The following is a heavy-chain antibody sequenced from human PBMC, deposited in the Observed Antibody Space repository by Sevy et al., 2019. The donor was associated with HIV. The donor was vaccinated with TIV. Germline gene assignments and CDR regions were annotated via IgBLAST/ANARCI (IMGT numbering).Heavy chain of an antibody. J-gene: IGHJ6*02. D-gene: IGHD2-2*01. CDR1: GFTFSNYA. V-gene: IGHV3-23*01. Sequence: GESLKISCAASGFTFSNYAMSWVRQAPGKGLEWVSSISRSGGSTYYADSVKGRFTISRDNSKNTRYQQMNSLRAEDTAVYYCAKVDVVVPVADYGMDVWGQGTTVTVSS. CDR2: ISRSGGST. CDR3: AKVDVVVPVADYGMDV.